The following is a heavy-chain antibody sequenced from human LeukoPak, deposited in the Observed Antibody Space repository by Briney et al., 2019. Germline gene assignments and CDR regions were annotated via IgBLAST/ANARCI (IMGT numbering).Heavy chain of an antibody. D-gene: IGHD3-3*01. CDR1: GYTFTSYG. CDR2: ISAYNGNT. Sequence: ASVKVSCKASGYTFTSYGISWVRQAPGQGLEWMGWISAYNGNTNYAQKLQGRVTMTTDTSTSTAYMELRSLRSDDTAVYYCARDSGTRRITIFGVVLIDYWGQGTLVTVSS. CDR3: ARDSGTRRITIFGVVLIDY. J-gene: IGHJ4*02. V-gene: IGHV1-18*01.